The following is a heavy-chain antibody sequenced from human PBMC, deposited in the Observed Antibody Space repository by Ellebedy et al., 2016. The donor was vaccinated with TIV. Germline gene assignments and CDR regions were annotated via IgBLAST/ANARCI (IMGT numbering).Heavy chain of an antibody. Sequence: SETLSLXXTVSGGSISSSSYYWGWIRQPPGKGLEWIGSIYYSGSTYYNPSLKSRVTISVDTSKNQFSLKLSSVTAADTAVYYCARPRLRWGTAFDIWGQGTWSPSLQ. D-gene: IGHD4-23*01. CDR3: ARPRLRWGTAFDI. J-gene: IGHJ3*02. CDR1: GGSISSSSYY. CDR2: IYYSGST. V-gene: IGHV4-39*01.